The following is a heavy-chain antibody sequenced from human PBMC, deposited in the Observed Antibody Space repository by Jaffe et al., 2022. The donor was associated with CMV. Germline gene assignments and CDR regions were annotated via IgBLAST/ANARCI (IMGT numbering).Heavy chain of an antibody. CDR1: GFSFFDYA. J-gene: IGHJ6*02. Sequence: EVQLVESGGGMVQPGRSLRLSCAASGFSFFDYAMHWVRQAPGKGLEWVSGITWNSGAIAYADSVKGRFTISRDNARNSLHLQMSSLRAEDTALYYCVKDRGYCTNGVCYPRAPRAYHYYGMDVWGQGTTVIVSS. D-gene: IGHD2-8*01. V-gene: IGHV3-9*01. CDR3: VKDRGYCTNGVCYPRAPRAYHYYGMDV. CDR2: ITWNSGAI.